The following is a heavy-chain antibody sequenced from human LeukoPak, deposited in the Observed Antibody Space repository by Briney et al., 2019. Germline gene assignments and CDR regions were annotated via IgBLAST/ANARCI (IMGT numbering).Heavy chain of an antibody. Sequence: PSETLSLTCNVSGDSLTSHFWSWIRQTPGKGLEWIGYVFHGGTTNYSPSLKSRVTISLDTSKKQFYLRLASVTAADTAVYYCARRMATVTDAFDIWGRGTMVSVSS. D-gene: IGHD5-24*01. CDR3: ARRMATVTDAFDI. CDR1: GDSLTSHF. J-gene: IGHJ3*02. CDR2: VFHGGTT. V-gene: IGHV4-59*08.